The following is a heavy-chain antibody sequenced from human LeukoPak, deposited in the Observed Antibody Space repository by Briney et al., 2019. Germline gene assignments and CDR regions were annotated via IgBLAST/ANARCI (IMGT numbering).Heavy chain of an antibody. Sequence: GGSLRLSCAASGFTFNRYGMHWVRQAPGKGLEWVAVAYGDGTDKYYADSVKGRFTISKDLSQNRLYMQMNSLRAEDAAVYYCATGGRFYYDLWGQGTLVTVSS. CDR1: GFTFNRYG. J-gene: IGHJ4*02. V-gene: IGHV3-33*01. CDR2: AYGDGTDK. CDR3: ATGGRFYYDL. D-gene: IGHD2-15*01.